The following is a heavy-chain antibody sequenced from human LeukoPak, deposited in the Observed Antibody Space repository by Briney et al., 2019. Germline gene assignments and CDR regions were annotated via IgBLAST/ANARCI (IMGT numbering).Heavy chain of an antibody. J-gene: IGHJ5*02. V-gene: IGHV1-8*03. D-gene: IGHD6-13*01. CDR1: GYTFTSYD. CDR3: ARDLSYSSSWFDP. Sequence: ASVKVSCKASGYTFTSYDINWVRQATGQGLEWMGWMNPNSGNTGYAQKFQGRVTITRNTSISTAYMELRSLRSDDTAVYYCARDLSYSSSWFDPWGQGTLVTVSS. CDR2: MNPNSGNT.